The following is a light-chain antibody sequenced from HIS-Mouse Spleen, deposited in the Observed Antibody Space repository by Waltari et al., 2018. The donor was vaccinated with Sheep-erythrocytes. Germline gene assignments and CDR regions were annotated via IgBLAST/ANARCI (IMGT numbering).Light chain of an antibody. CDR1: SSDVGSYNL. V-gene: IGLV2-14*02. CDR3: QAWDSSHVV. CDR2: EGS. Sequence: QSALTQPASVSGSPGQSITISCTGTSSDVGSYNLVSWYQQHPGKAPKLMIYEGSKRPSGVSNRFSGSNSGNTATLTISGTQAMDEADYYCQAWDSSHVVFGGGTKLTVL. J-gene: IGLJ2*01.